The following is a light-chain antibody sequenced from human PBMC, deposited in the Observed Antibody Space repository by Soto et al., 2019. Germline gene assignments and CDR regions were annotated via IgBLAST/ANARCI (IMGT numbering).Light chain of an antibody. CDR3: SSYTSSSTGV. J-gene: IGLJ1*01. CDR1: SSDVGGYNY. CDR2: DVS. V-gene: IGLV2-14*01. Sequence: QSVLTQPASVSGSPGQSITISCTGTSSDVGGYNYVSWYQQHPGKAPKLMIYDVSNRPSGVSNRFSGSKSGNTASLTISGLQAEDEADYYCSSYTSSSTGVFGTGNKVTVL.